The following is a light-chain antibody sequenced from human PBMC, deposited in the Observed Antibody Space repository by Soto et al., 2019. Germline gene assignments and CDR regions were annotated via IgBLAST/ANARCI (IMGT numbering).Light chain of an antibody. J-gene: IGKJ3*01. CDR3: QQYGSSPLFT. CDR2: GAS. Sequence: EIVLTQSPGTLYLSPGERATLSCRASQSVSSNYLAWYQQKPGQAPRLLIYGASSRATGIPDRFSGSGSGTHFTLTISRLEPEDFAVYYCQQYGSSPLFTFGPGTKVDI. V-gene: IGKV3-20*01. CDR1: QSVSSNY.